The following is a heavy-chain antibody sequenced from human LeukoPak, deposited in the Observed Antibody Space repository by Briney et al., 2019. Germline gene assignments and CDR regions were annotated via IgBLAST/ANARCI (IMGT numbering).Heavy chain of an antibody. CDR2: MYYSGTT. CDR1: GASVSSFY. J-gene: IGHJ6*02. Sequence: SETLSLTCTVSGASVSSFYWNWIRQPPGKGLEWIGSMYYSGTTNYDPTFKSRVTISLDTSKNEFSLRLKSLTAADTAVYYCAGQVGARIRYYYTSGLDVWGQGTTVAVSS. V-gene: IGHV4-59*02. CDR3: AGQVGARIRYYYTSGLDV. D-gene: IGHD1-26*01.